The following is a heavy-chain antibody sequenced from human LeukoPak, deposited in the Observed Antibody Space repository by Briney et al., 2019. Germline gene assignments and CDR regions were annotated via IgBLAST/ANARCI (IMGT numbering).Heavy chain of an antibody. V-gene: IGHV3-48*03. CDR1: GFTLSSYE. J-gene: IGHJ4*02. D-gene: IGHD5-12*01. Sequence: GGSLRLSCAASGFTLSSYEMNWVRQAPGKGLEWVSYISSSGSTIYYADSVKGRFTISRDNAKNSLYLQMNSLRAEDTAVYYCARAEGIVATGDYWGQGTLVTVSS. CDR2: ISSSGSTI. CDR3: ARAEGIVATGDY.